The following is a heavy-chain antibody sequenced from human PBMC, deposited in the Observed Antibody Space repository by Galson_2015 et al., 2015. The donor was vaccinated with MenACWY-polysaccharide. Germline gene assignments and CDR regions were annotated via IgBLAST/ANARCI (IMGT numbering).Heavy chain of an antibody. CDR1: GGSISSYY. J-gene: IGHJ2*01. Sequence: SETLSLTCTVSGGSISSYYWNWIRQPPGKGLEWVGYINYSGSTNHNPSLKSRVTMSVDTSKNQFFLNLTPVTDADTAVYYCARAIAVAGQRRDFDLWGRGTLVTVSS. CDR2: INYSGST. V-gene: IGHV4-59*01. D-gene: IGHD6-19*01. CDR3: ARAIAVAGQRRDFDL.